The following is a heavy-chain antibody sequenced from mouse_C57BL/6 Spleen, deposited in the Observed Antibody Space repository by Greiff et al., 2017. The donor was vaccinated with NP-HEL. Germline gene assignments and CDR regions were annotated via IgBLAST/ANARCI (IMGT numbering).Heavy chain of an antibody. D-gene: IGHD4-1*02. CDR2: ISDGGSYT. CDR1: GFTFSSYA. J-gene: IGHJ2*01. V-gene: IGHV5-4*01. Sequence: EVKRVESGGGLVKPGGSLKLSCAASGFTFSSYAMSWVRQTPEKRLEWVATISDGGSYTYYPDNVKGRFTISRDNAKNNLYLQMSHLKSEDTAMYYCARDNWSFDYWGQGTTLTVSS. CDR3: ARDNWSFDY.